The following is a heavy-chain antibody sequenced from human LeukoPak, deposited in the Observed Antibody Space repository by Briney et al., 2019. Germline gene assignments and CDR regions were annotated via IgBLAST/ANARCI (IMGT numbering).Heavy chain of an antibody. CDR3: AKMVHTEQWLVPFDY. V-gene: IGHV3-53*01. CDR1: GFTVSSNY. CDR2: IYTGGST. J-gene: IGHJ4*02. Sequence: PGGSLRLSCAASGFTVSSNYMTWVRQAPGKGLEWVSFIYTGGSTYYADSVKGRFTISRDNSKNTLYLQMSSLRVEDTAVYYCAKMVHTEQWLVPFDYWGQGTLVTVSS. D-gene: IGHD6-19*01.